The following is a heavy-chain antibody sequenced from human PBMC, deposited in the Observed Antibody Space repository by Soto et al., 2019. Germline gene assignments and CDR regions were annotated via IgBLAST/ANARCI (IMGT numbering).Heavy chain of an antibody. J-gene: IGHJ2*01. Sequence: QVQLVESGGGLVKPGGSLRLSCAASGFTFSDYYMSWVRQAPGKGLEWVSYISSSGDYKNYADSVKGRFTISRDNAKNSLYLQMNSLRAEDTAVYYCARDRDTSNHLDLWGRGTLITVSS. CDR1: GFTFSDYY. V-gene: IGHV3-11*05. CDR2: ISSSGDYK. CDR3: ARDRDTSNHLDL. D-gene: IGHD2-2*01.